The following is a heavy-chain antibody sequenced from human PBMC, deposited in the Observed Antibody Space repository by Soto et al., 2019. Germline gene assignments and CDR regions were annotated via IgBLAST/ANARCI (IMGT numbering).Heavy chain of an antibody. Sequence: ASVKVSCKASGFTFTSSAVQWVRQARGQRLEWIGWIVVGSGNTNYAQKFQERVTITRDMSTSTAYMELSSLRSEDTAVYYCARSRAGGTWEQYPSFYFDYWGQGALVTVSS. V-gene: IGHV1-58*01. CDR1: GFTFTSSA. J-gene: IGHJ4*02. CDR3: ARSRAGGTWEQYPSFYFDY. CDR2: IVVGSGNT. D-gene: IGHD1-26*01.